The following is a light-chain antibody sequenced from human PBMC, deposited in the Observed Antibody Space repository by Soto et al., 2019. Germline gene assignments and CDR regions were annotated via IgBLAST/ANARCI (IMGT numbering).Light chain of an antibody. CDR2: GAS. Sequence: EIVLTQSPGTLSLSPGERATLSCRASQSVSSSYLAWYQQKPGQAPRLLIYGASSRGTGIPDRFSGSGSGTDLTLTISRLEPEDFAVYYCQQYGSSPPKTFGQGTKLEIK. CDR1: QSVSSSY. V-gene: IGKV3-20*01. CDR3: QQYGSSPPKT. J-gene: IGKJ2*01.